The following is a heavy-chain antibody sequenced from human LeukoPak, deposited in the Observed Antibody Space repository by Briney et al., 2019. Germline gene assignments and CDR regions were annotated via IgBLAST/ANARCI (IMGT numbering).Heavy chain of an antibody. CDR2: IHTSGSA. J-gene: IGHJ4*02. CDR3: ARDIVYLIDEDYG. D-gene: IGHD4-17*01. Sequence: SETLSLPCTVSGSSFNSYYWSWIRQPAGKGLEWIGRIHTSGSADYSPSLQSRVTISVDMSKKEFSLKLTSVTAADTAVYYCARDIVYLIDEDYGWGQGSLVTVSS. V-gene: IGHV4-4*07. CDR1: GSSFNSYY.